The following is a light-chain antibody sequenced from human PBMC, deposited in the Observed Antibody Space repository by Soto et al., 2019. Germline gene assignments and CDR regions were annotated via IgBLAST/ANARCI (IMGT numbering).Light chain of an antibody. CDR1: QSVSSSF. CDR2: AAA. V-gene: IGKV3-20*01. CDR3: QHYGDSRT. Sequence: EIVLTQSPGTLSLSPGERATLSCRSSQSVSSSFLAWYQQKPGQAPRLLIYAAASRAAGIPDRFSGSGSRTDFTLSISRLEPEDFAVYYCQHYGDSRTFGQGTKV. J-gene: IGKJ1*01.